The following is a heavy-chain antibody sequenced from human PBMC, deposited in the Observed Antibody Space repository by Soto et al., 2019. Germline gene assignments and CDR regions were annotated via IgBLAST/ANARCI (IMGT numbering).Heavy chain of an antibody. J-gene: IGHJ4*02. CDR3: AKVYGSGTYYNFPDY. CDR2: ISDNGDST. Sequence: EVHLLESGGGLVQPGGSLRLSCAASGFTLSTYAMSWVRQAPGKGLEWVSTISDNGDSTYYAASVKGRFTISRDNSKNTLYLLMNSLSAEDTALYYCAKVYGSGTYYNFPDYWGQGTLVTVSS. V-gene: IGHV3-23*01. D-gene: IGHD3-10*01. CDR1: GFTLSTYA.